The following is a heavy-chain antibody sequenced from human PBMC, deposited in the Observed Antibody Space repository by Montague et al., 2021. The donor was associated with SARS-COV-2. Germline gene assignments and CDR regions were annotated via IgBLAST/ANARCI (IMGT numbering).Heavy chain of an antibody. CDR3: ARGMIRGVTTPLDY. Sequence: SETRSLTCSVSSGSIISSGYYWGWIRQPPGKELEWIGNIYYSGTTYYNPSLQSRGTISVDTSKNHLSLRLSSVTAADTAVYFCARGMIRGVTTPLDYWGQGSQVTVSS. V-gene: IGHV4-39*02. CDR2: IYYSGTT. CDR1: SGSIISSGYY. D-gene: IGHD3-10*01. J-gene: IGHJ4*02.